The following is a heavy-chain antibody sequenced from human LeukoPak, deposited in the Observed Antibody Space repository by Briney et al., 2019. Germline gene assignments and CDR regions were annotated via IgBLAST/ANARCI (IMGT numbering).Heavy chain of an antibody. CDR3: ARDRDVDYGNDGFDI. J-gene: IGHJ3*02. CDR1: GFSLSSYA. D-gene: IGHD4/OR15-4a*01. Sequence: GGSLRLSCTVSGFSLSSYAMSWVRRAPGKGLEWVSATSSSDDGKYYADSVRGRFTISRDNAKNSLCLQMYSLGAEDTAVYHCARDRDVDYGNDGFDIWGQGTTVTVSS. V-gene: IGHV3-23*01. CDR2: TSSSDDGK.